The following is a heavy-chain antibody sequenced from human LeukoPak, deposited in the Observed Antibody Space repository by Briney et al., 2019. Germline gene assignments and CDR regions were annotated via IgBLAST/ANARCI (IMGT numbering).Heavy chain of an antibody. D-gene: IGHD6-13*01. V-gene: IGHV4-34*01. CDR1: GGSFSGYY. J-gene: IGHJ5*02. CDR3: ARHGAPYSSSWYGNWFDP. CDR2: INHSGST. Sequence: HPSETLSLTCAVYGGSFSGYYWSWIRQPPGKGLEWIGEINHSGSTNYNPSLKSRVTISVDTSKNQFSLKLSSVTAADTAVYYCARHGAPYSSSWYGNWFDPWGQGTLVTVSS.